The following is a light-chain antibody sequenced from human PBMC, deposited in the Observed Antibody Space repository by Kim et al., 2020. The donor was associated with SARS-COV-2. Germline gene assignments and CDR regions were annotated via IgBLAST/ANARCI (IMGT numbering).Light chain of an antibody. J-gene: IGKJ1*01. CDR3: QQSYNTPTT. Sequence: ASEGDRVTITCRASQNIDNYLNWYQQKPGKAPKFLIYTTSNLQSGVPSRFSGSGSGTDFTLTISSLQPEDFATYYCQQSYNTPTTFGQGTKVDIK. V-gene: IGKV1-39*01. CDR2: TTS. CDR1: QNIDNY.